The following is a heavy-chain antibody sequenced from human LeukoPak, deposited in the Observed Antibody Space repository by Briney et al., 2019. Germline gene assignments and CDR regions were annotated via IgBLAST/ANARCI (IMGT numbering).Heavy chain of an antibody. V-gene: IGHV7-4-1*02. Sequence: ASVKVSCKASGYTFTSYAMNWVRQAPGQGLEWMGWINTNTGNPSYARGFTGRFVFSLDTSVSTAYLQISSLKAEDTAVYYCAREAYSSAYYFDYWGQGTLVPVSS. CDR2: INTNTGNP. J-gene: IGHJ4*02. CDR3: AREAYSSAYYFDY. D-gene: IGHD5-18*01. CDR1: GYTFTSYA.